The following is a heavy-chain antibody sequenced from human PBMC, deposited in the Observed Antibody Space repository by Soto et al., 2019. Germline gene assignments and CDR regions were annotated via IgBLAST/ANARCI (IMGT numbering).Heavy chain of an antibody. CDR3: ARGLIAARLYYGMDV. Sequence: SVKVSCKASGGTFSSYAISWVREAPGQGLEWMGGIIPIFGTANYAQKFQGRVTITADESTSTAYMELSSLRSEDTAVYYCARGLIAARLYYGMDVWGQGTTVTVYS. D-gene: IGHD6-6*01. CDR2: IIPIFGTA. V-gene: IGHV1-69*13. CDR1: GGTFSSYA. J-gene: IGHJ6*02.